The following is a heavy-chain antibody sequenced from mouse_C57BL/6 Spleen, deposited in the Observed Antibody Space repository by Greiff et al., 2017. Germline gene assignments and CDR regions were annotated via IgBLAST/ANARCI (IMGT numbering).Heavy chain of an antibody. CDR2: ISYDGSN. CDR1: GYSITSGYY. Sequence: ESGPGLVKPSQSLSLTCSVTGYSITSGYYWNWIRQFPGNKLEWMGYISYDGSNNYNPSLKNRISITRDTSKNPFFLKLNSVTTEDTATYYCARELTGTGYYAMDYWGQGTSVTVSS. V-gene: IGHV3-6*01. CDR3: ARELTGTGYYAMDY. J-gene: IGHJ4*01. D-gene: IGHD4-1*01.